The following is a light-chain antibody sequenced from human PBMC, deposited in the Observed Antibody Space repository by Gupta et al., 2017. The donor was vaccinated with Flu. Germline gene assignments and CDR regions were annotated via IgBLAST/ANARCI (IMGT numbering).Light chain of an antibody. CDR3: SSYTSSSTWM. Sequence: QPALTQPASVSGSPGQSLTISCTGTSSDVGRYNYVSWYQQHPGKAPKLMIYEVSNRPSGVSNRFSGSKSGNTASLTISGLQAEDEADYYCSSYTSSSTWMFGGGTKLTVL. CDR1: SSDVGRYNY. V-gene: IGLV2-14*01. CDR2: EVS. J-gene: IGLJ3*02.